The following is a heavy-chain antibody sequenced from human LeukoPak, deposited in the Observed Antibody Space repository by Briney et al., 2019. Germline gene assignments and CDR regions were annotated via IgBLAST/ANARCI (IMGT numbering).Heavy chain of an antibody. D-gene: IGHD3-9*01. Sequence: ASVTVSFKASGGTFISYAISWVRQAPGQGLEWMGLINPSGGSTSYAQKFQGRVTMTRDTSTSTVYMELSSLRSEDTAVYYCARMGLDILTGYYHDYWGQGTLVTVSS. CDR1: GGTFISYA. V-gene: IGHV1-46*01. CDR2: INPSGGST. CDR3: ARMGLDILTGYYHDY. J-gene: IGHJ4*02.